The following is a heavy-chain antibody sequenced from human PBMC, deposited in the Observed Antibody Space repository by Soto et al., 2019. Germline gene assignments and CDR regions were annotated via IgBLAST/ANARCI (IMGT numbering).Heavy chain of an antibody. CDR1: GFTFSSYA. CDR2: ISGSGGST. Sequence: EVQLLESGGGLVQPGGSLRLSCAASGFTFSSYAMSWVRQAPGKGLEWVSAISGSGGSTYYADSVKGRFTISRDNSKNTLYLQMNSLRAEDTAVYYCAKNGCSSTSCYMNYYYGMDVWGQGTTVTVSS. D-gene: IGHD2-2*02. CDR3: AKNGCSSTSCYMNYYYGMDV. V-gene: IGHV3-23*01. J-gene: IGHJ6*02.